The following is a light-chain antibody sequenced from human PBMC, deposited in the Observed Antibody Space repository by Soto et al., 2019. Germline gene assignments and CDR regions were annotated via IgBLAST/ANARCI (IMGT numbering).Light chain of an antibody. V-gene: IGKV1-5*03. Sequence: DIQMTQSPSTLSASVGDRVTITCRASQSISSWLAWYQQKPGRAPKLLIYKASSLKSGVPSRFSGSGSGTEFTLTSISLQPDDFATYYCQQYNTYWTFGQGTKVEIK. J-gene: IGKJ1*01. CDR3: QQYNTYWT. CDR2: KAS. CDR1: QSISSW.